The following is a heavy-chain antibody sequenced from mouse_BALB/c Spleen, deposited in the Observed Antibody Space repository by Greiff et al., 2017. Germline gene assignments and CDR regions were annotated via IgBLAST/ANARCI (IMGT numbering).Heavy chain of an antibody. Sequence: VMLVESGPGLVAPSQSLSITCTVSGFSLTRYGVHWVRQPPGKGLEWLGVIWAGGSTNYNSALMSRLSISKDNSKSQVFLKMNSLQTDDTAMYYCARGGLAWFAYWGQGTLVTVSA. J-gene: IGHJ3*01. V-gene: IGHV2-9*02. CDR1: GFSLTRYG. CDR3: ARGGLAWFAY. CDR2: IWAGGST.